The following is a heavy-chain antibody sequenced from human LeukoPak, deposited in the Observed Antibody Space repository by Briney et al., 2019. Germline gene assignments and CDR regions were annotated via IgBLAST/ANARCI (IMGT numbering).Heavy chain of an antibody. V-gene: IGHV4-34*01. J-gene: IGHJ3*02. D-gene: IGHD4-23*01. CDR2: INHSGST. Sequence: ASETLSLTCAVYAVSFSGDYWSWLRQPPGKGLEWIGEINHSGSTNYNPSLKSRVTISVDTSKNQFSLKLSSVTAADAAVYYCARGVGDYGRNAFDIWGQGTMVTVSS. CDR1: AVSFSGDY. CDR3: ARGVGDYGRNAFDI.